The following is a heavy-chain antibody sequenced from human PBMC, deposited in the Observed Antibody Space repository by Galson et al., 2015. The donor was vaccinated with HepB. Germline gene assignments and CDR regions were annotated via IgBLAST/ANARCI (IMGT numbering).Heavy chain of an antibody. CDR1: GYTLTDLS. J-gene: IGHJ3*02. CDR2: FDPEDGET. D-gene: IGHD4-17*01. V-gene: IGHV1-24*01. CDR3: ATDLFRTTVTYDAFDI. Sequence: SVKVSCKVSGYTLTDLSMHWVRQAPGKGLEWMGGFDPEDGETIYAQKFQGRVTMTEDTSTDTAYMELSSLRSEDTAVYYCATDLFRTTVTYDAFDIWGQGTMVTVSS.